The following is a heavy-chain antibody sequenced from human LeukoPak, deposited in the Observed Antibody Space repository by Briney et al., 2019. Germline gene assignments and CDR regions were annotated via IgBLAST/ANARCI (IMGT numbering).Heavy chain of an antibody. CDR3: ATYYCGGDCYSGYFDY. CDR2: IYYSGNT. CDR1: GGSMRRDTEY. Sequence: PSETLSLTCTVSGGSMRRDTEYWGWLRQPPGRALEWIGNIYYSGNTYYNPSLKSRVTISVDTSKKQFSLKLTSVTATDTAVYYCATYYCGGDCYSGYFDYWGQGTLVTVSS. V-gene: IGHV4-39*01. J-gene: IGHJ4*02. D-gene: IGHD2-21*02.